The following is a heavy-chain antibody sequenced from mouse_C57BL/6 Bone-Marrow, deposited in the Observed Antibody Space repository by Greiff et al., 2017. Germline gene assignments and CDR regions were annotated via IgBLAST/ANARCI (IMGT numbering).Heavy chain of an antibody. CDR1: GFSFNTYA. D-gene: IGHD2-3*01. CDR2: IRSKSNNYAT. V-gene: IGHV10-1*01. Sequence: EVQLVESGGGLVQPKGSLKLSCAASGFSFNTYAMNWVRQAPGKGLEWVARIRSKSNNYATYYAYSVKDRFTIYRDDSESMLYLQMHNLKTEDTAMDDCVRHCYYHYYAMDYWGQGTSVTVSS. J-gene: IGHJ4*01. CDR3: VRHCYYHYYAMDY.